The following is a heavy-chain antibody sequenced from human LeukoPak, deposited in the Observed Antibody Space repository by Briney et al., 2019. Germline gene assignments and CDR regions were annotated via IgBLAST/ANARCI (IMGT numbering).Heavy chain of an antibody. J-gene: IGHJ3*01. D-gene: IGHD4-17*01. Sequence: SGGSLRLSCTPSGFNFSGYAMSWVRQAPGKGLEWVSAISGSGGSTYYADSVKGRFTISRDNSKDTLYMQLDSPRAEGTAVYFCAKGQTTVMAFDVWGQGTMVSVSS. V-gene: IGHV3-23*01. CDR2: ISGSGGST. CDR1: GFNFSGYA. CDR3: AKGQTTVMAFDV.